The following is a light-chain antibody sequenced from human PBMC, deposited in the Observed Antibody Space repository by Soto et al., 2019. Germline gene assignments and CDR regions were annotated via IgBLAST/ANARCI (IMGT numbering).Light chain of an antibody. J-gene: IGKJ2*01. CDR1: QSVSSNY. V-gene: IGKV3-20*01. Sequence: EIVLTQSPGTLSLSPGERATLSCRASQSVSSNYFAWYQQKPGQAPRLLIYGASSRATGIPDRFSGSGSGTDFTLNISRLEPEDCAVYYCQKYGSSGRGYTFGQGTKVEIK. CDR2: GAS. CDR3: QKYGSSGRGYT.